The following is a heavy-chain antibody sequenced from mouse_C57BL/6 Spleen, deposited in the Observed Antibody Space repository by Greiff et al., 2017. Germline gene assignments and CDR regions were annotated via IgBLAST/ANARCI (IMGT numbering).Heavy chain of an antibody. CDR2: IDPNSGGT. CDR1: GYTFTSYW. J-gene: IGHJ1*03. V-gene: IGHV1-72*01. Sequence: QVQLQQPGAELVKPGASVKLSCKASGYTFTSYWMHWVKQRPGRGLEWIGSIDPNSGGTKYNEKFKSKATLTVDKPSSTAYMQLSSLTSEDSAVYYCARGGYYGSSYDWYFDVWGTGTTVTVSS. CDR3: ARGGYYGSSYDWYFDV. D-gene: IGHD1-1*01.